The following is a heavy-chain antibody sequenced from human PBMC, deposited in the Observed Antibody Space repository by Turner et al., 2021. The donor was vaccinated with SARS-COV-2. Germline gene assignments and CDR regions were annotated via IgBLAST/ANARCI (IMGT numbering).Heavy chain of an antibody. CDR2: FTWNSASI. V-gene: IGHV3-9*01. CDR1: VFTFDDDA. D-gene: IGHD6-6*01. J-gene: IGHJ6*02. CDR3: AKGIAARSLHYYGMDV. Sequence: EVQLMPSGGVLVQRGRSVYRYCAASVFTFDDDAVHWVRQAPWKGLDWASGFTWNSASIRQADSVKGRVTISRDNAKNSLYLQMDSLSAEDTALYYCAKGIAARSLHYYGMDVWGQGTTVTVSS.